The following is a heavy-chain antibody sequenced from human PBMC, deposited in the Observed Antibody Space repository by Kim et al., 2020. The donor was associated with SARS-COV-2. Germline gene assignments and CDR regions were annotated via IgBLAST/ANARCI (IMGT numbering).Heavy chain of an antibody. J-gene: IGHJ4*02. CDR1: GGSFNGYY. V-gene: IGHV4-34*01. Sequence: SETLSLTCAVYGGSFNGYYWSWIRQPPGKGLEWIGEINHSGSTNYNPSLKSRVTISVDTSKNQFSLKLSSVTAADTAVYYCARLAAAGTRKDYWGQGTLVTVSS. CDR2: INHSGST. CDR3: ARLAAAGTRKDY. D-gene: IGHD6-13*01.